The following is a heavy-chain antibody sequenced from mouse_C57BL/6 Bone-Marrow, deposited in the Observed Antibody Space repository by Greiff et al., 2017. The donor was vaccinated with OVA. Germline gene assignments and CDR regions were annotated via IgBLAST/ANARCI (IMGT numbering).Heavy chain of an antibody. D-gene: IGHD2-10*01. V-gene: IGHV1-36*01. CDR1: GFTVTDYY. CDR2: VYPYNGGT. Sequence: EVQLQQAGPVLVKPGPSGKTAGKASGFTVTDYYMHWVKQSHGKSLEWIGLVYPYNGGTSYNQKFKGKATLTVDTSSSTAYMELNSLTSEDSAVYYCARSLLSNYFDYWGQGTTLTVSS. CDR3: ARSLLSNYFDY. J-gene: IGHJ2*01.